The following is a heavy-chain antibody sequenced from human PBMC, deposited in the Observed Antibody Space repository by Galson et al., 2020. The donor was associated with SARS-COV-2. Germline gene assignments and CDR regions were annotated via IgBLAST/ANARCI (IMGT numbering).Heavy chain of an antibody. CDR1: GGSISSSRYY. D-gene: IGHD5-12*01. CDR3: ARHAYSGYVRYYYYYGMDV. Sequence: SETLSPTCPASGGSISSSRYYWGWIRQPPGKGLVCIGSIYYSGSTYYNQSLKSRVTTSVDTSKNQFSLTLSSVTAADTAVYYCARHAYSGYVRYYYYYGMDVWGQGTTVTVSS. J-gene: IGHJ6*02. V-gene: IGHV4-39*01. CDR2: IYYSGST.